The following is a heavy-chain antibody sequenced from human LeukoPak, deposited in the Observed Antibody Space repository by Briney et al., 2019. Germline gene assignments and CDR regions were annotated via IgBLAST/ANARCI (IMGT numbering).Heavy chain of an antibody. CDR2: ITAGTTYT. J-gene: IGHJ4*02. V-gene: IGHV3-11*06. CDR1: GFTFSDYY. CDR3: AKSLDSSSWFYFDH. D-gene: IGHD6-19*01. Sequence: PGGSLRLSCVASGFTFSDYYVSWIRQAPGKGLEGVSYITAGTTYTKYADSVKGRFTISRGTTKNSVSLQMNSLRVEDTAVYYCAKSLDSSSWFYFDHWGLGTLVTVSS.